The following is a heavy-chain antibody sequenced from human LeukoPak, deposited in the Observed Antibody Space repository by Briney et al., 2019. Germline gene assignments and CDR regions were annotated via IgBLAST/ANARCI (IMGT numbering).Heavy chain of an antibody. J-gene: IGHJ6*03. CDR1: GFTFSRYA. D-gene: IGHD3-16*01. CDR3: ARAGFGAGDYYYYMDV. V-gene: IGHV3-30*01. Sequence: GRSLRLSCAASGFTFSRYAMNWVRQAPGKGLEWVTTISYDGSDKFYADSVKGRFTISRDSPNNTLYLQMNSLRPEDTALYYCARAGFGAGDYYYYMDVWGKGTTVTVSS. CDR2: ISYDGSDK.